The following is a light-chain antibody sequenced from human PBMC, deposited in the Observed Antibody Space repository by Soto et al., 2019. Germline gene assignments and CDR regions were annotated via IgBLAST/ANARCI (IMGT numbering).Light chain of an antibody. CDR1: QSVSTK. Sequence: EIVMTQSPVTLSVSPGERGTLSSRASQSVSTKLLWYQQTPGQAPRLLIYGASTRATGIPARFSGGGSGTEFSLTISSLQSEDFAVYYCLQYNNWPYTFGQGTRVEI. CDR2: GAS. J-gene: IGKJ2*01. V-gene: IGKV3-15*01. CDR3: LQYNNWPYT.